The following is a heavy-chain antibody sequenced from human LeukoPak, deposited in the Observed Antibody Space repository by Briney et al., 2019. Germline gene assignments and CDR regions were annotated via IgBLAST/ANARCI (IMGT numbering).Heavy chain of an antibody. J-gene: IGHJ3*02. CDR2: IYHSGST. D-gene: IGHD1-14*01. Sequence: NPSETLSLTCAVSGGSISSSNWWSWVRQPPGKGLEWIGEIYHSGSTNYNPSLKIRVTISVDKSKDQFSLKLSSVTAADTAVYYCVSADTTNDAFDIWGQGTMVTVSS. CDR3: VSADTTNDAFDI. CDR1: GGSISSSNW. V-gene: IGHV4-4*02.